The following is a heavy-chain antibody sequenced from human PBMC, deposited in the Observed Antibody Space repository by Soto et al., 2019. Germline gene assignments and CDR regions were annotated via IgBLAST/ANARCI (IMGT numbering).Heavy chain of an antibody. CDR2: IKSDGSST. J-gene: IGHJ5*02. CDR3: ATDGFRGYDTGGWFDP. Sequence: GGSLRLSCAASGFTFSNYWMHWVRQAPVKGLVWVSRIKSDGSSTSDADCVKGRFTISRDNARTTLYLQMNSLRPEDTAVYYFATDGFRGYDTGGWFDPWRQGTLVTVSS. D-gene: IGHD5-12*01. V-gene: IGHV3-74*01. CDR1: GFTFSNYW.